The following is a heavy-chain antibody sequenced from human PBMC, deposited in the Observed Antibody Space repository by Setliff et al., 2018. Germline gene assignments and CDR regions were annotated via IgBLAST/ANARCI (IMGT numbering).Heavy chain of an antibody. V-gene: IGHV1-8*03. CDR2: MNPNSGNT. CDR3: ASSRDYNFWSGYYSPLNY. D-gene: IGHD3-3*01. J-gene: IGHJ4*02. CDR1: GYTFTSYD. Sequence: GASVKVSCKASGYTFTSYDINWMRQASGQGLEWMGWMNPNSGNTGYAQKFQGRVTITADESTSTAYMELSSLRSEDTAVYYCASSRDYNFWSGYYSPLNYWGQGTLVTVSS.